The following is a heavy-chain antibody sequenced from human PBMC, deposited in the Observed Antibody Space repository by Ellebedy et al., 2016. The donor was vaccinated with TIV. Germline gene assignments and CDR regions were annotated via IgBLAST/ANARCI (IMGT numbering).Heavy chain of an antibody. CDR2: ISYDGSNK. D-gene: IGHD3-10*01. J-gene: IGHJ5*02. Sequence: GGSLRLSCAASGFTFSSYGMHWVRQAPGKGLEWVAVISYDGSNKYYADSVKGRFTISRDNSKNTLYLQMNSLKTEDTAVYYCTRNHNGMVRGVIRYNWFDPWGQGTLVTVSS. CDR3: TRNHNGMVRGVIRYNWFDP. CDR1: GFTFSSYG. V-gene: IGHV3-30*03.